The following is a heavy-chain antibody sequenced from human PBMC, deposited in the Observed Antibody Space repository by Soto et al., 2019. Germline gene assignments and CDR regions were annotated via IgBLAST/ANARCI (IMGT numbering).Heavy chain of an antibody. CDR2: IIPIFGTA. CDR1: GGTFSSYA. V-gene: IGHV1-69*12. Sequence: QVQLVQSGAEVKKPGSSVKVSCKASGGTFSSYAISWVRQAPGQGLEWMGGIIPIFGTANYAQKFQGRVTITADESTSTAYMELSSVRPEGTALYYCARIVSGPEPKRGRRGMDVWGQGTTVTVSS. J-gene: IGHJ6*02. CDR3: ARIVSGPEPKRGRRGMDV. D-gene: IGHD3-22*01.